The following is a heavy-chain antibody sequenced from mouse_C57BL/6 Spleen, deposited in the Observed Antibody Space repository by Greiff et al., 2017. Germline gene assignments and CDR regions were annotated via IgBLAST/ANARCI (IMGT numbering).Heavy chain of an antibody. D-gene: IGHD2-3*01. V-gene: IGHV1-76*01. CDR1: GYTFTDYY. CDR3: AKGGLLYYFDY. CDR2: IYPGSGNT. Sequence: QVQLKQSGAELVRPGASVKLSCKASGYTFTDYYINWVKQRPGQGLEWIARIYPGSGNTYYNEKFKGKATLTAEKSSSTAYMQLSSLTSEDSAVYFCAKGGLLYYFDYWGQGTTLTVSS. J-gene: IGHJ2*01.